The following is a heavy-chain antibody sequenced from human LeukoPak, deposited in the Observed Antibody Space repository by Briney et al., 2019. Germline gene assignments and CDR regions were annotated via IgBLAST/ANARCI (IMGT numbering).Heavy chain of an antibody. V-gene: IGHV3-30-3*01. CDR2: ISFDGIGK. CDR3: AREGYSSGRAGIFDI. CDR1: RITFTTSV. J-gene: IGHJ3*02. Sequence: PGGSLRLSCAVSRITFTTSVIHWVRQAPGKGLEWVAAISFDGIGKHYTDSVEGRFTVSRDNSKNTLYLQMSSLRDEDTAVYRCAREGYSSGRAGIFDIWGQGTMVTVSS. D-gene: IGHD6-19*01.